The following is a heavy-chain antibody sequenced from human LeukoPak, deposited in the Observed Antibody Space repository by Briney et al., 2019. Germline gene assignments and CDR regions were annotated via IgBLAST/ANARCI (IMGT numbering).Heavy chain of an antibody. Sequence: ASVKVSCKASGYTFTSYYMHWVRQAPGQGLEWMGIINPSGGSTSYAQKFQGRVTMTRDMSTSTDYMELSSLRSEDTAVYYCWRDAGDSSSWYQFDYWGQGTLVTVSS. CDR2: INPSGGST. J-gene: IGHJ4*02. CDR3: WRDAGDSSSWYQFDY. CDR1: GYTFTSYY. D-gene: IGHD6-13*01. V-gene: IGHV1-46*01.